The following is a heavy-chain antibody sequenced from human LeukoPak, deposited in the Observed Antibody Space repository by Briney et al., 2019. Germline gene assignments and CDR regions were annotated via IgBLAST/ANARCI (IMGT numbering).Heavy chain of an antibody. CDR3: ASNVFGLVSV. CDR1: GYSISSGYY. CDR2: IYHSGST. D-gene: IGHD3-10*01. V-gene: IGHV4-38-2*02. Sequence: SETLSLTCTVSGYSISSGYYWGWIRQPPGKGLEWIGSIYHSGSTYYNPSLKSRVTISVDTSKNQFSLKLSSVTAADTAVYYCASNVFGLVSVWGQGTLVTVSS. J-gene: IGHJ1*01.